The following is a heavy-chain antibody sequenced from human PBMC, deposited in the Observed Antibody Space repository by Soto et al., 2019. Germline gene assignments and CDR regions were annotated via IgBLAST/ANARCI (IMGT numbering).Heavy chain of an antibody. J-gene: IGHJ5*01. CDR2: IRHAGGA. CDR1: GDSIKTETW. V-gene: IGHV4-4*02. Sequence: VHLQESGPGLVKPSETLSLTCAVSGDSIKTETWWSWLRQLPGTALEWIGEIRHAGGANANPALRSRVVMSVDRTKKQFFRNLRSVSAADTAVYFCAREGRLHRSESWGQGTLVTVSS. CDR3: AREGRLHRSES.